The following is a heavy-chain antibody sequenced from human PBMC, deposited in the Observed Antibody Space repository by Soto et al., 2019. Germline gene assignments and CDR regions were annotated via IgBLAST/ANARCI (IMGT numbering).Heavy chain of an antibody. Sequence: PSETLSLTCTASGGSISSYYWSWIRQPPGKGLEWIGYIYYSGSTNYNPSLKSRVTISVDTSKNQFSLKLSSVTAADTAVYYCARDNCSGGSCYYDYWGQGTLVTVSS. CDR3: ARDNCSGGSCYYDY. CDR2: IYYSGST. D-gene: IGHD2-15*01. V-gene: IGHV4-59*01. J-gene: IGHJ4*02. CDR1: GGSISSYY.